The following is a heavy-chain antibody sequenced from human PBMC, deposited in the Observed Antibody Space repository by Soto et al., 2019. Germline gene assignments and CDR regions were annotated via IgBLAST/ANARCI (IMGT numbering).Heavy chain of an antibody. J-gene: IGHJ5*02. CDR2: ISASGST. CDR3: ARRDRSGFSYWLDT. D-gene: IGHD3-22*01. Sequence: SETLSLTCTVSGGSISDGYYWTWIRQHPGKGLEWIGSISASGSTSYNPSLKSRLTVSVDKSKNQFSLNLRSVTAADTAVYYWARRDRSGFSYWLDTWGQGTRVTVSS. V-gene: IGHV4-31*03. CDR1: GGSISDGYY.